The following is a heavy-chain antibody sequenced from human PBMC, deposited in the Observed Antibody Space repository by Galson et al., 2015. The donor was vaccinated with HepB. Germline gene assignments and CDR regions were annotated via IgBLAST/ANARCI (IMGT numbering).Heavy chain of an antibody. CDR3: ATPYAGGGAFDV. J-gene: IGHJ3*01. CDR1: EFTFSSYA. CDR2: ISDDGSKH. Sequence: SLRLSCAASEFTFSSYAMHWVRQAPGKGLEWVAVISDDGSKHYYADSVKGRFTISRDNSENTLYLQMNTLRAEDTAVYYCATPYAGGGAFDVWGQGTMVTVSS. V-gene: IGHV3-30*04. D-gene: IGHD4-23*01.